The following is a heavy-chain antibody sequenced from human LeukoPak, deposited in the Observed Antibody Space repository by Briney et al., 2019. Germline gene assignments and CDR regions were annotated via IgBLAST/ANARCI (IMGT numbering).Heavy chain of an antibody. CDR1: GGSISSYY. CDR3: ARGAWVSSDMGDYYYYMDV. V-gene: IGHV4-59*01. D-gene: IGHD2-15*01. CDR2: IYYSGST. Sequence: SETLSLTCTVSGGSISSYYWNWIRQPPGKGLEWIGYIYYSGSTNYNPSLKSRVTISVDTSKNQFSLKLSSVTAADTAVYYCARGAWVSSDMGDYYYYMDVWGKGTTVTVSS. J-gene: IGHJ6*03.